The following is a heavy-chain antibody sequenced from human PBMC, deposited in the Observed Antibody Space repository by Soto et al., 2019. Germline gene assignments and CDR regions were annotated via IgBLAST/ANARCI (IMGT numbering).Heavy chain of an antibody. CDR1: GFIFTSYA. Sequence: PGGSLRLSCAASGFIFTSYAMSCVRQAPGKGLEWVSTIGGSGGSTYYADSVKGRFTISRDNSKNTLYLQMNSLRAEDTAVYYCAKGRYDLYYFDYWGQGTLVTVSS. CDR2: IGGSGGST. J-gene: IGHJ4*02. V-gene: IGHV3-23*01. D-gene: IGHD1-1*01. CDR3: AKGRYDLYYFDY.